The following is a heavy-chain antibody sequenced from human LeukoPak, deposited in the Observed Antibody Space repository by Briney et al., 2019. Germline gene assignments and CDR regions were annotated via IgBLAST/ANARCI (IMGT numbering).Heavy chain of an antibody. Sequence: SETLSLTCTVSGGSISSSNYYWGWIRQPPGKGLEWIGSIYYSGSTYYNPSLKSRVTISVDTSKNQFSLKLSSVTAADTAVYYCARDYYYYYMDVWGKGTTVTVSS. CDR3: ARDYYYYYMDV. V-gene: IGHV4-39*07. CDR2: IYYSGST. CDR1: GGSISSSNYY. J-gene: IGHJ6*03.